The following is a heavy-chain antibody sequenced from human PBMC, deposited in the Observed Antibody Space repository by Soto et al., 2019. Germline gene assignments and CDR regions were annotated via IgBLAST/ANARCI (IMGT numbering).Heavy chain of an antibody. J-gene: IGHJ4*02. Sequence: EVQLLESGGGLVQPGGSLRLSCAASGFTFSSYAMSWVRQAPGKGLEWVSAISGSGGSTYYADSVKGRFTISRDNSXXTXXLKMNSLRAEDTAVYYCAKEGGYCSSTSCYGRVYYWGQGTLVTVSS. V-gene: IGHV3-23*01. D-gene: IGHD2-2*03. CDR2: ISGSGGST. CDR3: AKEGGYCSSTSCYGRVYY. CDR1: GFTFSSYA.